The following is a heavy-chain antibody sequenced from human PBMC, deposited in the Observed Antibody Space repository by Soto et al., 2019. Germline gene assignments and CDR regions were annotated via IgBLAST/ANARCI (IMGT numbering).Heavy chain of an antibody. CDR3: ARDRGSYSNYVVGYYYGMDV. V-gene: IGHV4-4*07. CDR2: IYTSGST. Sequence: PSETLSLTCTVSGGSISSYYWSWIRQPAGKGLEWIGRIYTSGSTNYNPSLKSRVTMSVDTSKNQFSLKLSSVTAADTAVYYCARDRGSYSNYVVGYYYGMDVWGQGTTVTVSS. J-gene: IGHJ6*02. D-gene: IGHD4-4*01. CDR1: GGSISSYY.